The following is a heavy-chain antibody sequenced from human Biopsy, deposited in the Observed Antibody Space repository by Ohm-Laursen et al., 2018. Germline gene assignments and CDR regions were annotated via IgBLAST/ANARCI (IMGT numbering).Heavy chain of an antibody. D-gene: IGHD2-15*01. CDR2: INPHSGPT. V-gene: IGHV1-2*02. CDR1: GYTFTGQY. Sequence: ASVKASCKASGYTFTGQYLHWVRQVPGQGLEWMGWINPHSGPTTLAQALQGRVNMTRHTSITTAYMELRRLRCDDPALYFCAKGQDLRGGGEYFQHWGQGALVTVSS. CDR3: AKGQDLRGGGEYFQH. J-gene: IGHJ1*01.